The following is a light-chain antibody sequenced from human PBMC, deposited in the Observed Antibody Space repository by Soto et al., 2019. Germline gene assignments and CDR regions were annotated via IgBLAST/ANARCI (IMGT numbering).Light chain of an antibody. J-gene: IGLJ1*01. CDR3: SSYTSSNTLV. CDR1: SSDVGGYKY. Sequence: QSVLTQPASVSGSPGQSITISCTGTSSDVGGYKYVSWYQQHPGKVPKLMIYEVSNRPSGVSNRFSGSKSANTASLTISGLQAEDEADYYCSSYTSSNTLVFGTGIKVTVL. CDR2: EVS. V-gene: IGLV2-14*01.